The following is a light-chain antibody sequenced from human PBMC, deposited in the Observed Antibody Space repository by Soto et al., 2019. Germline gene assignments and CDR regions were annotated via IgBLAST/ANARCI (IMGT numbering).Light chain of an antibody. CDR3: AAWDDSLNGVV. V-gene: IGLV1-44*01. J-gene: IGLJ2*01. CDR1: SSNIGRNT. Sequence: QSVVTQPPSAPGTPGQRVTISFSGSSSNIGRNTVNWYQQLPGTAPKLLIYSNNQRPSGVPDRFSGSKSGTSASLAISGLPSEDEADYYCAAWDDSLNGVVFGGGTKLTVL. CDR2: SNN.